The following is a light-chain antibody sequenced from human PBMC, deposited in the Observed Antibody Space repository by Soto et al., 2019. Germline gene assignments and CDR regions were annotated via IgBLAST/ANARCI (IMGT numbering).Light chain of an antibody. CDR2: AAS. V-gene: IGKV3-15*01. J-gene: IGKJ2*01. CDR1: QTVDTH. CDR3: QQYKHWPPYT. Sequence: EIELTQSPVTLSVSPGERATLSCRASQTVDTHLAWYQHKPGQAPRLLIYAASIRAIGVPARFSGSGSGTEFTLTISGLQSEDFADYYCQQYKHWPPYTFGQGTKLEIK.